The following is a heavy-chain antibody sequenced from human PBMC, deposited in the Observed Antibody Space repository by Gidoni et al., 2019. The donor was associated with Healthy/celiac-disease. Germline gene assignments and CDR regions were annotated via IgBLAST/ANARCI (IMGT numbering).Heavy chain of an antibody. CDR2: IKSKTDGGTT. V-gene: IGHV3-15*01. CDR3: TTDEYGSGSSCYWYYINY. Sequence: ELQLLESGGRLVTPGGARRLPCAASGFTCSNAWMRRVRQAPGRGLGWVGRIKSKTDGGTTDYAAPVKGRFTISRDDSKNTLYLQMNRLKTGDTAVYYCTTDEYGSGSSCYWYYINYWGQGTLVTVSS. J-gene: IGHJ4*02. D-gene: IGHD2-15*01. CDR1: GFTCSNAW.